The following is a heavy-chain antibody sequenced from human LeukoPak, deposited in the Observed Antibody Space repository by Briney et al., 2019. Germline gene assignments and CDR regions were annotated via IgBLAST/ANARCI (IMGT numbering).Heavy chain of an antibody. CDR2: VHTSGST. J-gene: IGHJ4*02. V-gene: IGHV4-4*07. CDR3: ARVGDPYYDFWSGYRKPYYFDY. CDR1: GVSISSYY. Sequence: PSETLSLTCNVSGVSISSYYWSWIRQPAGKGLEWIGRVHTSGSTNYNPSLKSRVTMSVDTSKNQFSLKLSSVTAADTAVYYCARVGDPYYDFWSGYRKPYYFDYWGQGTLVTVSS. D-gene: IGHD3-3*01.